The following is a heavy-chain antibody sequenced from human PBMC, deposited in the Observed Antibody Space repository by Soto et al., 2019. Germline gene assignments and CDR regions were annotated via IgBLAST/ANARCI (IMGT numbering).Heavy chain of an antibody. D-gene: IGHD6-19*01. Sequence: EVQLLESGGGLVQPGGSLRLSCAASGFTFPNCAMSWVRQAPGKGLEWVSTISGSGGGTYYTDSVKGRFTISRDDSKNTLFLQMNGLRAGDAAVYYCAAPPYWYSSGWYVGFDYWGQGTLVTVSS. CDR3: AAPPYWYSSGWYVGFDY. V-gene: IGHV3-23*01. CDR1: GFTFPNCA. CDR2: ISGSGGGT. J-gene: IGHJ4*02.